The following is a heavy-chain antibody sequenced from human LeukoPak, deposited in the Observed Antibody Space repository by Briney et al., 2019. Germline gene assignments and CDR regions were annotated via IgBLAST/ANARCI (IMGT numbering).Heavy chain of an antibody. D-gene: IGHD7-27*01. CDR3: AGGPWVDY. V-gene: IGHV4-34*01. CDR2: INHSGST. Sequence: PSETLSLTCAVYGGSFSGYYWSWIRQPPGKGLEWIGEINHSGSTNYNPSLKSRVTISVDTSKNQFSLKLSSVTAADTAVYYCAGGPWVDYWGQGTLVIVSS. CDR1: GGSFSGYY. J-gene: IGHJ4*02.